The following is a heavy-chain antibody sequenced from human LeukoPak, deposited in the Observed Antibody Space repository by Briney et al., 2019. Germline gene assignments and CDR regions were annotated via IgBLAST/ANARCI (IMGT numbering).Heavy chain of an antibody. V-gene: IGHV3-30*18. Sequence: GGFLRLSCAASGFTFSSYGMHWVRQAPGKGLEWVAVISYDGSNKYYADSVKGRLTISRDNSKNTLYLQMNSLRAEDTAVYYCAKDPRGYSSSCDYWGQGTLVTVSS. CDR1: GFTFSSYG. CDR3: AKDPRGYSSSCDY. CDR2: ISYDGSNK. D-gene: IGHD6-13*01. J-gene: IGHJ4*02.